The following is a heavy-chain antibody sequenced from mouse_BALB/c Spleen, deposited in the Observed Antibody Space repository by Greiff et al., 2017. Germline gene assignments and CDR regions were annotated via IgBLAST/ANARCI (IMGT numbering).Heavy chain of an antibody. J-gene: IGHJ3*01. Sequence: EVKLMESGGGLVQPGGSLRLSCATSGFTFTDYYMSWVRQPPGKALEWLGFIRNKANGYTTEYSASVKGRFTISRDNSQSILYLQMNTLRAEDSATYYCARDDYYYDWFAYWGQGTLVTVSA. CDR1: GFTFTDYY. V-gene: IGHV7-3*02. CDR3: ARDDYYYDWFAY. CDR2: IRNKANGYTT. D-gene: IGHD2-4*01.